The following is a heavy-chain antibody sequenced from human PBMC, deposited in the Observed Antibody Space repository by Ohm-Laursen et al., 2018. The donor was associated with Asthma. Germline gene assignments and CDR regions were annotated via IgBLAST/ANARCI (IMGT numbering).Heavy chain of an antibody. CDR3: AKSPRGD. J-gene: IGHJ1*01. Sequence: SLRLSCAASGFTFSSYSMHWVRRAPDKGLGWVAVISNGGSHKFYGDSVKGRFSISRDNSKNMVYLQMNSLRADDTAVYSCAKSPRGDWGQGTLVTVSS. CDR1: GFTFSSYS. V-gene: IGHV3-30*18. CDR2: ISNGGSHK.